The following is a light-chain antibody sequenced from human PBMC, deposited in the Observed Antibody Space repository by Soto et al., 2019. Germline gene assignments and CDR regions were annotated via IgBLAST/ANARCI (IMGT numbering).Light chain of an antibody. Sequence: QSALTQPASVSGSPGQSITISCTGTSCDVGGYNYVSWYQQHPGKAPKLMIYAVSNRPSGVSNRFSGSKSGNTASLTISGHQAEDEADYYCSSYTSSSTLVFGGGTKLTVL. CDR1: SCDVGGYNY. J-gene: IGLJ2*01. V-gene: IGLV2-14*01. CDR2: AVS. CDR3: SSYTSSSTLV.